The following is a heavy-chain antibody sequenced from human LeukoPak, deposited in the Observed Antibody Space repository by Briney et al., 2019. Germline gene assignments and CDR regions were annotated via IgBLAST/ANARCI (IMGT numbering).Heavy chain of an antibody. V-gene: IGHV3-23*01. CDR3: ARGASGYHNT. J-gene: IGHJ4*02. D-gene: IGHD5-12*01. CDR2: ISGTGGST. CDR1: GFTFSSYA. Sequence: GGSLRLSCAASGFTFSSYAKSWVRHAPGKGLERVSAISGTGGSTYYADSVKGRFTISRDNSKNTLYLQMNGLGAEDTAGYYCARGASGYHNTGGQGTLVTVSS.